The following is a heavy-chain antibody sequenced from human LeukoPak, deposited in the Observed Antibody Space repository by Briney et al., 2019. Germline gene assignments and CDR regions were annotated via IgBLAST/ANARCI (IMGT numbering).Heavy chain of an antibody. D-gene: IGHD2-21*02. CDR2: ISSSSSYI. J-gene: IGHJ4*02. CDR1: GFTFSSYS. Sequence: PGGSLRLSCAASGFTFSSYSMNWVRQAPGKGLEWVSSISSSSSYIYYADSVKGRFTISRDNAKNSLYLQMNSLRAEDTAVYYCARDLGVAVTAMPPTFDYWGQGTLVTVSS. CDR3: ARDLGVAVTAMPPTFDY. V-gene: IGHV3-21*01.